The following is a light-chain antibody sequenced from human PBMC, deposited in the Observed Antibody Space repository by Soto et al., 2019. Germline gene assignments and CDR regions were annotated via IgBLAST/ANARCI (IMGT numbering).Light chain of an antibody. V-gene: IGKV3-15*01. Sequence: EIVMTQSPATLSVSPGDRATLSCRASQSVSSNLAWYQHIPGQAPRLLIYAASTRATDVPARFSGSGSGTEFTLTISSLQSEDFAIYYCQQYNNWPRTFGQGTKVEIK. CDR3: QQYNNWPRT. J-gene: IGKJ1*01. CDR1: QSVSSN. CDR2: AAS.